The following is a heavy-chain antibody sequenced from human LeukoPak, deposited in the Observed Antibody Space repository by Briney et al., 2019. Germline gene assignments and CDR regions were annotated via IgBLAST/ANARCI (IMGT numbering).Heavy chain of an antibody. D-gene: IGHD3-3*01. CDR3: ARDLAIFGVVIPL. CDR2: IYSGGST. Sequence: GGSLRLSCAASGFTVSSNYMSWVRQAPGKGLEWVSVIYSGGSTYYADSVKGRFTISRDNSKNTLYLQMNSLRAKDTAVYYCARDLAIFGVVIPLWGQGTLVTVSS. J-gene: IGHJ4*02. CDR1: GFTVSSNY. V-gene: IGHV3-66*01.